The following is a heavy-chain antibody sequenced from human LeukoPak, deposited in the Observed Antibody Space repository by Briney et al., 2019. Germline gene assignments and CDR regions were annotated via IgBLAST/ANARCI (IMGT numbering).Heavy chain of an antibody. CDR3: ARDLQDIVVVPAAPYYYYGMDV. D-gene: IGHD2-2*01. V-gene: IGHV3-30-3*01. Sequence: PGRSLRLSCAASGFTFSSYAMHWVRQAPGKGLEWVAVISYEGSNKYYADSVKGRFSISRDNSKTTLYLQMNSLRAEDTAVYYCARDLQDIVVVPAAPYYYYGMDVWGQGTTVTVSS. CDR1: GFTFSSYA. J-gene: IGHJ6*02. CDR2: ISYEGSNK.